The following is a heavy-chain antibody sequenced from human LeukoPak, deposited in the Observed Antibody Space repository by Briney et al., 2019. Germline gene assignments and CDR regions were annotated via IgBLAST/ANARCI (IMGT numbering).Heavy chain of an antibody. CDR2: ISSSSSYI. J-gene: IGHJ3*02. V-gene: IGHV3-21*01. Sequence: GGSLRLSCAASGFTFSSYSMNWVRQAPGKGLEWVSSISSSSSYIYYADSVKGRFTISRDNAKNSLYLQMNSLRAEDTAVYYCARDSGRGDYDSSGHHAFDIWGQGTMVTVSS. CDR3: ARDSGRGDYDSSGHHAFDI. CDR1: GFTFSSYS. D-gene: IGHD3-22*01.